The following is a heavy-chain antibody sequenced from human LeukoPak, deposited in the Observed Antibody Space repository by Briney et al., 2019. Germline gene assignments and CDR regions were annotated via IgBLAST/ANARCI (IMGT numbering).Heavy chain of an antibody. Sequence: GGSLKISCKGSGYSFTSYWIGWVRQMPGKGLEGMGINYPGDSDTRYSPSFQGQVTISADKSISTAYLQWSSLKASDTAMYYCARWAARPDMRGFDPWGQGTLVTVSS. CDR1: GYSFTSYW. J-gene: IGHJ5*02. CDR3: ARWAARPDMRGFDP. D-gene: IGHD6-6*01. V-gene: IGHV5-51*01. CDR2: NYPGDSDT.